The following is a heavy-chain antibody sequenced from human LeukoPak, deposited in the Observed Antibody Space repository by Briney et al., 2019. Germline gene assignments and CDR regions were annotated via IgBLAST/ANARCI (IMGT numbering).Heavy chain of an antibody. CDR3: ARGLGILRYFDL. Sequence: GGSLRLSCAASGFTFSSYAMHWVRQAPGKGLEWVAVISYDGSNKYYADSVKGRFTISRDNSKNTLYLQMNSLRAEDTAVYYCARGLGILRYFDLWGRGTLVTVSS. J-gene: IGHJ2*01. CDR2: ISYDGSNK. CDR1: GFTFSSYA. V-gene: IGHV3-30-3*01. D-gene: IGHD7-27*01.